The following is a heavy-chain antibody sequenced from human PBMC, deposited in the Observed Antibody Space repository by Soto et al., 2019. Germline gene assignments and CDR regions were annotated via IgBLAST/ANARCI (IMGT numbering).Heavy chain of an antibody. V-gene: IGHV1-46*01. CDR2: INPSGGST. Sequence: QVQLVQSGAEVKKPGASVKVSCKASGYTFTTYYMHWVRQAPGQGLEWMGVINPSGGSTSYAQKFQGRVTVTRDTSTSTLYMELSSLRSEDTAVYYCAREGDGYNLGPSVDFDYWGQGTLVTDSS. J-gene: IGHJ4*02. CDR3: AREGDGYNLGPSVDFDY. CDR1: GYTFTTYY. D-gene: IGHD5-12*01.